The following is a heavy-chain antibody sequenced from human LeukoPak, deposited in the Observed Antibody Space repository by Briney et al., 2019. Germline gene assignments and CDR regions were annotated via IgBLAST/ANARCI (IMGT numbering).Heavy chain of an antibody. CDR1: GFTVSSNY. CDR2: IYSGGST. J-gene: IGHJ3*02. CDR3: ARDNYNHAFDT. V-gene: IGHV3-66*01. D-gene: IGHD1-14*01. Sequence: GGSLRLSCAASGFTVSSNYMSWVRQAPGKGLEWVSVIYSGGSTYYADSVKGRFTISRDNSKNTLYLQMNSLRAEDTAVYYCARDNYNHAFDTWGQGTMVTVSS.